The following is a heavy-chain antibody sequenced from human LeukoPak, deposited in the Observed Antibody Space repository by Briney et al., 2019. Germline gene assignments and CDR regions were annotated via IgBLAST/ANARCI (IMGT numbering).Heavy chain of an antibody. J-gene: IGHJ6*03. CDR3: ARDPYSGNYGNYYYYYMDV. CDR1: GFTFSSYE. V-gene: IGHV3-48*03. D-gene: IGHD1-26*01. CDR2: ISSSGSTI. Sequence: GGSLRLSCAASGFTFSSYEMNWVRQAPGKGLEWVSYISSSGSTIYYADSVKGRFTISRDNAKNSLFLQMNNLSPDDTAVYFCARDPYSGNYGNYYYYYMDVWGKGTTVTISS.